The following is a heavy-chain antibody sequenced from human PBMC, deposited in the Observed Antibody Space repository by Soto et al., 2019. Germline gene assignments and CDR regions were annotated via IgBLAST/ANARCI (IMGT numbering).Heavy chain of an antibody. V-gene: IGHV1-2*02. CDR3: AREGIVATRSRSGMDV. Sequence: ASVKVSCKASGYTFTGYYMHWVRQAPGQGLEWMGWINPNSGGTNYAQKFQGRVTMTRDTSISTAYMELSRLRSEDTAVYYCAREGIVATRSRSGMDVWGQGTTVTVSS. D-gene: IGHD5-12*01. J-gene: IGHJ6*02. CDR1: GYTFTGYY. CDR2: INPNSGGT.